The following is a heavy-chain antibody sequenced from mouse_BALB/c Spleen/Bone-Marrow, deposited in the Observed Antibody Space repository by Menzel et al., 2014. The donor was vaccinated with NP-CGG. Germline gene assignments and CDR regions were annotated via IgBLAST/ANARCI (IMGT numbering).Heavy chain of an antibody. D-gene: IGHD1-1*01. Sequence: QVQLQQSGPELVKPGASGKMSCKASGYTLTSYYIHWVKQRSGQGLEWIGWIYPGDGSTKYNEKSKSKTTLTADKSTSTAYIFLSSLTSEDSAIYFCARGELPYYFGYWSQGTTLTISS. CDR2: IYPGDGST. CDR1: GYTLTSYY. CDR3: ARGELPYYFGY. V-gene: IGHV1S56*01. J-gene: IGHJ2*01.